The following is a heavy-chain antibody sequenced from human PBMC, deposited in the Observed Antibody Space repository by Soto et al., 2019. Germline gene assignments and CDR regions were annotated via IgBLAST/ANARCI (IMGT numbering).Heavy chain of an antibody. Sequence: VSGPTLVNPTQTLTLTCTFSGFSLNTSGMCVSWIRQPPGKALEWLARIDWDDDKYYSTSLKTRLTISKDTSKNQMVLTMTNIKPVDTATYYCARTRYYYGSGTSFYYYYYMDVWGKGTTVTVS. D-gene: IGHD3-10*01. J-gene: IGHJ6*03. CDR2: IDWDDDK. CDR1: GFSLNTSGMC. CDR3: ARTRYYYGSGTSFYYYYYMDV. V-gene: IGHV2-70*11.